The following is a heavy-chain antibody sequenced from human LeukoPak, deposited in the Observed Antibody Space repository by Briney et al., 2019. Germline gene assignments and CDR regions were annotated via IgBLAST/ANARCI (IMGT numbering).Heavy chain of an antibody. Sequence: GASVKVSCKASGYTFNDYYIHWVRQAPGQGLEWMGWINPNNGGTSYAQKFQGWVTMTRDMSITTDYMELSRLRSDDTAVYYCAWGSLRFNENAFDIWGQGTMVTVSS. CDR2: INPNNGGT. CDR1: GYTFNDYY. D-gene: IGHD3-3*01. J-gene: IGHJ3*02. V-gene: IGHV1-2*04. CDR3: AWGSLRFNENAFDI.